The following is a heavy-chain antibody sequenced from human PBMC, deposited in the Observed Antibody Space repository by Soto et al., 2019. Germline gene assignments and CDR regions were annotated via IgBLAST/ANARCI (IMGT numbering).Heavy chain of an antibody. CDR3: ASSGYDILTGSYYFDY. D-gene: IGHD3-9*01. J-gene: IGHJ4*02. CDR2: IYYSGST. CDR1: GGSISSYY. Sequence: SETLSLTCTVSGGSISSYYWSWIRQPPGKGLEWIGYIYYSGSTNYNPSLKSRVTISVDTSKNQFSLKLSSVTAADTAVYYCASSGYDILTGSYYFDYWGQGTLVTVSS. V-gene: IGHV4-59*01.